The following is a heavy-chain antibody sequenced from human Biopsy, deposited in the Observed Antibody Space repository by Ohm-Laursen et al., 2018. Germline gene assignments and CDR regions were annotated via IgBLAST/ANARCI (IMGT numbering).Heavy chain of an antibody. CDR2: FAPENGKT. V-gene: IGHV1-24*01. CDR1: GYTLNELS. CDR3: AADINVWNVNY. Sequence: ASVKVSCKVSGYTLNELSMHWVRQVPGRGLEWMGGFAPENGKTVYAQNFQARVSLTEDASTDTAYMELRSLRSEDTAVYYCAADINVWNVNYWGQGTQVTVSS. J-gene: IGHJ4*02. D-gene: IGHD1-1*01.